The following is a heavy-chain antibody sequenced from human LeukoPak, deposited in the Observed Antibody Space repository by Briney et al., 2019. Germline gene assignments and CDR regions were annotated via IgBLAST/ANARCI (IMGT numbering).Heavy chain of an antibody. V-gene: IGHV3-66*01. Sequence: PGGSLRLSCEASGFTFSDSAMNWVRQAPGKGLEWVSVIYSGGSTYYADSVKGRFTISRDNSKNTLYLQMNSLRAEDTAVYYCARNPGYLSYFDYWGQGTLVTVSS. D-gene: IGHD3-9*01. J-gene: IGHJ4*02. CDR1: GFTFSDSA. CDR3: ARNPGYLSYFDY. CDR2: IYSGGST.